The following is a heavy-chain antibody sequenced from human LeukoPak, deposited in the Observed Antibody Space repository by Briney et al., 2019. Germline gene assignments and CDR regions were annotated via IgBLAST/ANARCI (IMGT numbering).Heavy chain of an antibody. Sequence: PGGSLRLSCAAYGFTFRSYAMHWVRQAPGKGLEWVAVISYDGTNKNYADSVKGRFTISRDNSKNTLYLQMNSLRTEDTAVYYCARDIVGGAYDIWGQGTMVTVSS. J-gene: IGHJ3*02. CDR1: GFTFRSYA. CDR2: ISYDGTNK. CDR3: ARDIVGGAYDI. D-gene: IGHD2-15*01. V-gene: IGHV3-30-3*01.